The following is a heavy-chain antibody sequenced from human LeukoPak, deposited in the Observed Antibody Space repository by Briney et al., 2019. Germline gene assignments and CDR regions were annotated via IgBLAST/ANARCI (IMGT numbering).Heavy chain of an antibody. CDR2: IIPIFGTA. J-gene: IGHJ5*02. V-gene: IGHV1-69*13. D-gene: IGHD3-22*01. Sequence: SVKVSCKASGGTFSSYAISWVRQAPGQGLEWMGGIIPIFGTANYAQKFQGRVTITADESTSTAYMELSSLRSEDTAVYYCARDLVPHDSSGFFDPWGQGTLVTVSS. CDR1: GGTFSSYA. CDR3: ARDLVPHDSSGFFDP.